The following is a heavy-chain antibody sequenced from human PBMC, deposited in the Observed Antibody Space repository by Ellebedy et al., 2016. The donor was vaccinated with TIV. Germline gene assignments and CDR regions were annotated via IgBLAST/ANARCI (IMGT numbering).Heavy chain of an antibody. V-gene: IGHV4-59*08. CDR3: ARQDIEGTNGFDN. CDR1: GGSISSYY. J-gene: IGHJ3*02. CDR2: IYYSGSA. Sequence: MPSETLSLTCTVSGGSISSYYWSWIRQPPGKGLEWIGYIYYSGSANYNPSLKRRVTMSVDRSKNQFSLELTSVTAADAAVYYCARQDIEGTNGFDNWGQGTLVTVSS. D-gene: IGHD1/OR15-1a*01.